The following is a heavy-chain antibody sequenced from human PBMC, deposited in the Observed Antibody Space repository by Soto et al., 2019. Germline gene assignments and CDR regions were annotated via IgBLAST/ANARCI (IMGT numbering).Heavy chain of an antibody. CDR3: ARDLAVAGPVDY. D-gene: IGHD6-19*01. CDR2: INAGNGNT. V-gene: IGHV1-3*01. Sequence: ASVKVSCKASGYTFTSYAMHWVRQAPGQRLEWMGWINAGNGNTKYSQKFQGRVTITRDTSASTAYMGLSSLRSEDTAVYYCARDLAVAGPVDYWGQGTLVTVSS. J-gene: IGHJ4*02. CDR1: GYTFTSYA.